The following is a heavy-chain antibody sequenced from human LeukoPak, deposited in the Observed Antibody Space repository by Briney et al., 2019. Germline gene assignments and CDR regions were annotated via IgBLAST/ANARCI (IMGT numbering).Heavy chain of an antibody. V-gene: IGHV1-2*06. CDR2: INPNSGGT. J-gene: IGHJ4*02. D-gene: IGHD2-15*01. CDR1: GHTFTGYY. CDR3: ARVVEGSFDY. Sequence: ASVKVSCKASGHTFTGYYIHWVRQAHEQGLEWMGRINPNSGGTHYAQKCQGRVTMTRGTSISTAYMELSRLRSDDTAVYYCARVVEGSFDYWGQGTLVTVSS.